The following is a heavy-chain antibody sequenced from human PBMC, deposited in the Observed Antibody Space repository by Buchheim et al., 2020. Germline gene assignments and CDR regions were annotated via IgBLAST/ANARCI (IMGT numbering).Heavy chain of an antibody. CDR2: ISGSGDRT. CDR3: AKQGRMAAPVPLYGMDV. CDR1: GFTFSSYA. D-gene: IGHD6-13*01. Sequence: EVQLLESGGGLVQPGGSLRLSCAASGFTFSSYAMSWVRQAPGKGLEWVSVISGSGDRTYYADSVKGRFTVSRDNSKNTLHLQLNSLRVDNPAVYYCAKQGRMAAPVPLYGMDVWGQGTT. J-gene: IGHJ6*02. V-gene: IGHV3-23*01.